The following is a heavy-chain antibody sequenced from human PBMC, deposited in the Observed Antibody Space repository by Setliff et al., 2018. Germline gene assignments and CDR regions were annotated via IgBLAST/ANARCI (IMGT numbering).Heavy chain of an antibody. CDR2: LSYNGNA. Sequence: SETLSLTCTASSGSISSDNYYWGWIRQPPGKGLEWIGTLSYNGNAYYTPSLKSRVTISIDTSKNQFSLKLSSVTAADTAVYYCARHTIAMSTIISYFDYWGQGTLVTVSS. CDR3: ARHTIAMSTIISYFDY. D-gene: IGHD3-10*01. J-gene: IGHJ4*02. V-gene: IGHV4-39*01. CDR1: SGSISSDNYY.